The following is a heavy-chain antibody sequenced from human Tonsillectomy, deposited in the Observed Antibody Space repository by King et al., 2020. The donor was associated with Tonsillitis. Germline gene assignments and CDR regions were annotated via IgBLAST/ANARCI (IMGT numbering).Heavy chain of an antibody. V-gene: IGHV3-9*01. J-gene: IGHJ6*04. CDR2: ISWNSVSR. CDR3: AKDNSSSWFRRDV. Sequence: VQLVESGGGLVQPGRSLRLSCAASGFTFDDYAMHWVRHAPGKGLEWVSGISWNSVSRGYAVSVKGRFTISRDNAKNSLYLQMNSLRAEGTAFYYCAKDNSSSWFRRDVWGKGTTVTVPS. CDR1: GFTFDDYA. D-gene: IGHD6-13*01.